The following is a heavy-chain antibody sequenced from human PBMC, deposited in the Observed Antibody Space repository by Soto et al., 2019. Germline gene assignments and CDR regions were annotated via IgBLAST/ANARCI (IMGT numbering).Heavy chain of an antibody. D-gene: IGHD3-22*01. CDR3: AIYDSSGSRGFQH. CDR2: IYYSGST. CDR1: GGSISSGAYY. J-gene: IGHJ1*01. Sequence: QVQLQESGPGLVKPSQTLSLTCTVSGGSISSGAYYWSWIRQHPGKGLEWIGYIYYSGSTSYNPSLKSRVTISVDTSKNQFSLKLSSVTAADTAVYYCAIYDSSGSRGFQHWGQGTLVTVSS. V-gene: IGHV4-31*03.